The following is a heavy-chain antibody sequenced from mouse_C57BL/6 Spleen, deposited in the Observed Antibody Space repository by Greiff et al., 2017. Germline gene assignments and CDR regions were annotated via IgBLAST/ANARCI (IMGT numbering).Heavy chain of an antibody. V-gene: IGHV1-82*01. D-gene: IGHD1-1*01. CDR2: IYPGDGDT. CDR1: GYAFSSSW. Sequence: VQLQQSGPELVKPGASVKISCKASGYAFSSSWMNWVKQRPGKGLEWIGRIYPGDGDTTYNGKFKGKATLTADKSSSTAYMQHSSLTSEDSSVYFGAREDNGRSYGYFDVWGTGTTVTVSS. J-gene: IGHJ1*03. CDR3: AREDNGRSYGYFDV.